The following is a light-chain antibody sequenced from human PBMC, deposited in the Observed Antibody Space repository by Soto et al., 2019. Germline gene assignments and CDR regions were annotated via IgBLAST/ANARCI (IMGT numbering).Light chain of an antibody. CDR1: SSNIGSDA. CDR3: AAWDDSVNGWV. CDR2: TNN. V-gene: IGLV1-44*01. Sequence: QPVLTQPPSASGTPGQRVTISCSGSSSNIGSDAVNWYQQLPGTAPKLLIYTNNQRPSGVPDRFSGSKSGTSASLAISGLQSEDEAYYYCAAWDDSVNGWVFGGGTKVTVL. J-gene: IGLJ3*02.